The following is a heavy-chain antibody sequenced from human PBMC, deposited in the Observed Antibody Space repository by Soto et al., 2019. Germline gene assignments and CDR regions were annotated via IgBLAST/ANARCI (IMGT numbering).Heavy chain of an antibody. Sequence: SETLSLTCAVSGYSISSSHWWGWIRQPPGKGLEWIGYIYYNGNTYYNPSLKSRVAMSVDTSKSQFSLMLSSVTAVDTAVYYCASKPNSLYYFDSWGQGTLVTVSS. CDR1: GYSISSSHW. J-gene: IGHJ4*02. D-gene: IGHD5-18*01. V-gene: IGHV4-28*01. CDR2: IYYNGNT. CDR3: ASKPNSLYYFDS.